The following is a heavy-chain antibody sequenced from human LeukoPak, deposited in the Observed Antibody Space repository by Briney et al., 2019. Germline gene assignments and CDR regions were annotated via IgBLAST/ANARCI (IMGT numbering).Heavy chain of an antibody. J-gene: IGHJ3*02. CDR1: GYTFTSYG. V-gene: IGHV1-8*02. D-gene: IGHD6-19*01. Sequence: ASVKVSCKASGYTFTSYGISWVRQATGQGLEWMGWMNPNSGNTGYAQKFQGRVTMTRNTSISTAYMELSSLRSEDTAVYYCARVHVVAGNAYDAFDIWGQGTMVTVSS. CDR2: MNPNSGNT. CDR3: ARVHVVAGNAYDAFDI.